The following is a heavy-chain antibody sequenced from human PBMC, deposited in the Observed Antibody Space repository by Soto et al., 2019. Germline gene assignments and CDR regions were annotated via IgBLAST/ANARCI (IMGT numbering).Heavy chain of an antibody. CDR1: GYTFTGYY. CDR3: ARVPCITTTCSPLNWFDP. Sequence: GASVKVSCKASGYTFTGYYIHWVRQAPGQGLEWMGWINPNSGDTSSAQKFQGRVTMTRDTSISTAYMELSRLRSDDTAVYYCARVPCITTTCSPLNWFDPWGQGTLVTVSS. D-gene: IGHD2-2*01. CDR2: INPNSGDT. V-gene: IGHV1-2*02. J-gene: IGHJ5*02.